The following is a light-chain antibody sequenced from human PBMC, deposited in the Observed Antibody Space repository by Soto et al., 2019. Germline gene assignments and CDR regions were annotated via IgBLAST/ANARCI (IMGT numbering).Light chain of an antibody. Sequence: DIQMTQSPASLSSSVGDRVTITCRASQSISSYLNWYQQKPGKAPKLLIYAASSLQSGVPSRFSGSGSGTDFTLTISSLQPDDFANYYCQHSSSTPLSFGGGTKVEIK. V-gene: IGKV1-39*01. J-gene: IGKJ4*01. CDR1: QSISSY. CDR3: QHSSSTPLS. CDR2: AAS.